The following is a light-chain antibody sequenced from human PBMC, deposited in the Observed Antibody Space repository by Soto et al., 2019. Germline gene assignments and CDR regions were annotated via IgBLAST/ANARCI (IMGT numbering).Light chain of an antibody. CDR1: NSDVGGYNY. J-gene: IGLJ1*01. V-gene: IGLV2-14*01. Sequence: QSVLTQPPSASGSPGQSITISCTGTNSDVGGYNYVSWYQQHPGKAPKLMIYEVSYRPSGVSNRFSGSKSGNTASLTISGLQAEDEADYYCSSYTSSSTYVFGTGTKVTVL. CDR3: SSYTSSSTYV. CDR2: EVS.